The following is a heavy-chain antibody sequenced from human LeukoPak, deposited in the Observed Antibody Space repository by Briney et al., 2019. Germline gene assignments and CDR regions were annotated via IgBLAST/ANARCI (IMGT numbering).Heavy chain of an antibody. J-gene: IGHJ6*02. V-gene: IGHV4-34*01. CDR3: ARHCSSTSCYPYYYYYGMDV. D-gene: IGHD2-2*01. CDR2: INHSGST. Sequence: SETLPLTCAVYGGSFSGYYWSWIRQPPGKGLEWIGEINHSGSTNYNPSLKSRVTISVDTSKNQFSLKLSSVTAADTAVYYCARHCSSTSCYPYYYYYGMDVWGQGTTVTVSS. CDR1: GGSFSGYY.